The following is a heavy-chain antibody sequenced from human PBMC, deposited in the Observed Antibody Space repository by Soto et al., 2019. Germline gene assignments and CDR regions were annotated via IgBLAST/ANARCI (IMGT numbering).Heavy chain of an antibody. Sequence: SETLSLTCAVYGGSFSGYYWSWIRQPPGKGLEWIGEINHSGSTNYNPSLKSRVTIPVDTSKNQFSLKLSSVTAADTAVYYCARLRLRFPQTGFDPWGQGTLVTVSS. CDR2: INHSGST. CDR1: GGSFSGYY. J-gene: IGHJ5*02. D-gene: IGHD3-3*01. V-gene: IGHV4-34*01. CDR3: ARLRLRFPQTGFDP.